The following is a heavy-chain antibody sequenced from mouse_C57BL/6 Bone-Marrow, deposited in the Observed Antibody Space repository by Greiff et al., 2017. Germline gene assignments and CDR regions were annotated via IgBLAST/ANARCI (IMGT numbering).Heavy chain of an antibody. CDR2: IYPGSGST. D-gene: IGHD1-1*01. V-gene: IGHV1-55*01. J-gene: IGHJ1*03. CDR1: GYTFTSYW. CDR3: ASHYYGSSWGYFDV. Sequence: QVQLKQPGAELVKPGASVKMSCKASGYTFTSYWITWVKQRPGQGLEWIGDIYPGSGSTNYNEKFKSKATLTVDTSSSTAYMQLSSLTSEDSAVYYCASHYYGSSWGYFDVWGTGTTVTVSS.